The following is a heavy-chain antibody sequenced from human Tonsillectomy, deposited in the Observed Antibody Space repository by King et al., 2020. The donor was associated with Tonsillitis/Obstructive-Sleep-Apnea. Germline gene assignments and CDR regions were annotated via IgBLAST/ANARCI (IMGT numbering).Heavy chain of an antibody. CDR3: AGTYYYDSSGYYPFDY. CDR2: IWYDGSNK. V-gene: IGHV3-33*01. Sequence: QLVQSGGGVVQPGRSLRLSCAASGFTFSSYGMHWVRQALGKGLEWVAVIWYDGSNKYYADSVKGRFTISRDNSKNTLYLQMNSLRAEDTAVYYCAGTYYYDSSGYYPFDYWGQGTLVTVSS. J-gene: IGHJ4*02. CDR1: GFTFSSYG. D-gene: IGHD3-22*01.